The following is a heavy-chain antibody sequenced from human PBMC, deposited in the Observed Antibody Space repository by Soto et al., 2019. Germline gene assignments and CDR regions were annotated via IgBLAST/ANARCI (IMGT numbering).Heavy chain of an antibody. D-gene: IGHD5-18*01. CDR1: GFTFSSYS. J-gene: IGHJ6*02. CDR2: ISSSSSYI. Sequence: SGGSLRLSCAASGFTFSSYSMNWVRQAPGKGLEWVSSISSSSSYIYYADSVKGRFTISRDNAKNSLYLQMNSLRAEDTAVYYCARDLLSVDTAMVRYYGMDVWGQGTTVTVSS. CDR3: ARDLLSVDTAMVRYYGMDV. V-gene: IGHV3-21*01.